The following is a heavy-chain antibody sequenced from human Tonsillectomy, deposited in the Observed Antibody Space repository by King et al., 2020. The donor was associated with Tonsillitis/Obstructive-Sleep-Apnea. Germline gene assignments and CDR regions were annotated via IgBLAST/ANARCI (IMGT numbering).Heavy chain of an antibody. CDR1: GFTFSSYA. J-gene: IGHJ4*02. CDR3: ARKMTTVTTPYPFDY. CDR2: ISYEGSTK. Sequence: QLVQSGGGVVQPGRSLRLSCAASGFTFSSYAMHWVRQAPGKGLEWVAVISYEGSTKFYGDSVKGRFTISRDNSKNTLYLQMNSLRAEDTSVYYCARKMTTVTTPYPFDYWGQGTLVTVSS. V-gene: IGHV3-30*01. D-gene: IGHD4-17*01.